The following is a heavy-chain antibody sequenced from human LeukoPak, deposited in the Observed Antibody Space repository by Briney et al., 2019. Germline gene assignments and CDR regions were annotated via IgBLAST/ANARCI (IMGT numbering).Heavy chain of an antibody. Sequence: AASVKVSCKASGGTFSSYAISWVRQAPGQGLEWMGRIIPILGIANYAQKFQGRVTTTADKSTSTAYMELSSLRSEDTAVYYCAAGTTVVTPVRGGDYWGQGTLVTVSS. D-gene: IGHD4-23*01. CDR3: AAGTTVVTPVRGGDY. J-gene: IGHJ4*02. CDR1: GGTFSSYA. CDR2: IIPILGIA. V-gene: IGHV1-69*04.